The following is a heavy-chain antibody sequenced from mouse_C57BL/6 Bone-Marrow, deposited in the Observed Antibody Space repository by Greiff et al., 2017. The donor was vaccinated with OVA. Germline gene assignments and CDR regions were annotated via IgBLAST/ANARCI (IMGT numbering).Heavy chain of an antibody. CDR1: GFTFSSYG. J-gene: IGHJ2*01. CDR3: ARPEDY. V-gene: IGHV5-6*01. Sequence: EVKVVESGGDLVKPGGSLKLSCAASGFTFSSYGMSWVRQTPDKRLEWVATISSGGSYTYYPDSVKGRFTISRDNAKNTLYLQMSSLKSEDTAMYYCARPEDYWGQGTTLTVSS. CDR2: ISSGGSYT.